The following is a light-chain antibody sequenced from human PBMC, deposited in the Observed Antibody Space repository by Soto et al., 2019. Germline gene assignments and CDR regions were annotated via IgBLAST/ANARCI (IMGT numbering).Light chain of an antibody. CDR1: SSDVGGYEY. V-gene: IGLV2-8*01. J-gene: IGLJ2*01. CDR3: SSYAGSNSRHVL. Sequence: QSALTQPPSASGSPGQSVTISCTGSSSDVGGYEYVSWYQQHPGKAPKLIIYEVIKRPSGVPDRFSGSKSGNTASLTVSGLQAEDEADYYCSSYAGSNSRHVLFGGGTKVTVL. CDR2: EVI.